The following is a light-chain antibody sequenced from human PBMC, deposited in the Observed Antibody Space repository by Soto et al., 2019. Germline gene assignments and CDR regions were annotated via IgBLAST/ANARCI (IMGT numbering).Light chain of an antibody. CDR2: EVS. J-gene: IGLJ2*01. CDR3: FSYRSTGILL. CDR1: SSDVGGYNF. Sequence: QSVLTQPASGSGSPGQSITISCIGTSSDVGGYNFVSWYQQHPGKAPKLMIYEVSNRPSGVSTRFSGSKSGNTASLTISGLQAEDEADYYCFSYRSTGILLFGGGTKVTVL. V-gene: IGLV2-14*01.